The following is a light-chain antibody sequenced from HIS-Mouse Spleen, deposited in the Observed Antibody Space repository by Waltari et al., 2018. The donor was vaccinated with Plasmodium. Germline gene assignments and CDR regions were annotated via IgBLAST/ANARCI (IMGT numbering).Light chain of an antibody. V-gene: IGLV4-69*01. CDR2: LNSDGSH. J-gene: IGLJ3*02. CDR3: QTWGTGIQV. Sequence: QLVLTHSPSASASLGASVKLTCTLSSGHSSYAIAWHQQQPAKGPRYLMKLNSDGSHSKGDGSPDRFSGSRSGAERYLTISSLQAEDEADYYCQTWGTGIQVFGGGTKLTVL. CDR1: SGHSSYA.